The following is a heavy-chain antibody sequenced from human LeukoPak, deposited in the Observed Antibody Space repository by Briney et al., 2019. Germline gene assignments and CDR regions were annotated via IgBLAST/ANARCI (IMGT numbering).Heavy chain of an antibody. CDR1: GFTFSSYA. V-gene: IGHV3-30*04. CDR3: ARETYYDFWSGYSYYYYGMDV. D-gene: IGHD3-3*01. CDR2: ISYDGSNK. J-gene: IGHJ6*02. Sequence: PGGSLRLSCAASGFTFSSYAMHWVRQAPGKGLEWVAVISYDGSNKYYADSVKGRFTISRGNSKNTLYLQMNSPRAEDTAVYYCARETYYDFWSGYSYYYYGMDVWGQGTTVTVSS.